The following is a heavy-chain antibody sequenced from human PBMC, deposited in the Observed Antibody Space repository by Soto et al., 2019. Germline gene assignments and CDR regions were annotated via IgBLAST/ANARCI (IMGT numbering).Heavy chain of an antibody. D-gene: IGHD3-16*02. V-gene: IGHV3-11*01. Sequence: PGGSLRLSCAASGFTFSDYYMSWIRQAPGKGLEWVSYISSSGSTIYYADSVKGRFTISRDNAKNSLYLQMNSLRAEDTAVYYCARDRHDYIWGSYRFIDYWGQGTLVTVSS. J-gene: IGHJ4*02. CDR1: GFTFSDYY. CDR2: ISSSGSTI. CDR3: ARDRHDYIWGSYRFIDY.